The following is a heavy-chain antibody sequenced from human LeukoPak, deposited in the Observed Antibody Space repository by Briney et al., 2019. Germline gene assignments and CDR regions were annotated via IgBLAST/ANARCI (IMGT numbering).Heavy chain of an antibody. D-gene: IGHD5-18*01. Sequence: PSETLSLTCSVSGGSISSSSYYWGWIGQPPGKGLEWIGSIYYSGNTYYNPSLKSRVTISVDTSKNQFSLKLSSVTAADTAVYYCARSYRYSYGFFDYWGQGTLVTVSS. CDR3: ARSYRYSYGFFDY. J-gene: IGHJ4*02. V-gene: IGHV4-39*01. CDR2: IYYSGNT. CDR1: GGSISSSSYY.